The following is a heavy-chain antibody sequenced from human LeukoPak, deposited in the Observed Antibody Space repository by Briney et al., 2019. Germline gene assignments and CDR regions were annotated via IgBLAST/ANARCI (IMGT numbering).Heavy chain of an antibody. V-gene: IGHV3-48*02. CDR2: IRSSSSSM. J-gene: IGHJ4*02. CDR1: GFTFSSYS. D-gene: IGHD7-27*01. Sequence: GGSLRLSCAASGFTFSSYSMNWVRQAPGKGLEWVSNIRSSSSSMDYADSVKGRFTVSRDNAKNSLHLQMNSLRDEDTAVYYCARDNDWGFDCWGQGTLVAVSS. CDR3: ARDNDWGFDC.